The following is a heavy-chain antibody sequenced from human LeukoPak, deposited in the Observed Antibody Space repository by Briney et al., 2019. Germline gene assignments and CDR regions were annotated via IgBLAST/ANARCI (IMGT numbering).Heavy chain of an antibody. J-gene: IGHJ4*02. V-gene: IGHV3-23*01. CDR2: ISRSGGST. CDR1: GFTFSSFA. CDR3: AKRGYFDYYIDS. Sequence: PGGSLRPSCVASGFTFSSFAMTWVRQAPGKGLEWVSDISRSGGSTFYAGSVKGRFSISRDKSKNTLYLQLNSRRVEDTAIYYCAKRGYFDYYIDSWGQGTLVTVSS. D-gene: IGHD3-9*01.